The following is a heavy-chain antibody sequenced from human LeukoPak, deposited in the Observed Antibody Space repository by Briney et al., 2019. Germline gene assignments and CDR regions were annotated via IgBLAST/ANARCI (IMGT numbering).Heavy chain of an antibody. J-gene: IGHJ4*02. Sequence: GGSLRLSCAASGFTFSHYWMHWVRHAPGKGLVWVSRIESDGGRKDYADSLKGRFTISRDNAKNTLYLEMNSLRAEDTAVYYCARVGHCSSTACFIDYWGQGTLVTVSS. D-gene: IGHD2-2*01. V-gene: IGHV3-74*01. CDR3: ARVGHCSSTACFIDY. CDR2: IESDGGRK. CDR1: GFTFSHYW.